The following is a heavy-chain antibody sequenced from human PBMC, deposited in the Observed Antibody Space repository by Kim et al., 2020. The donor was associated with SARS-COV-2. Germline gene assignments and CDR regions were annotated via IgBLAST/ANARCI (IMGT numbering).Heavy chain of an antibody. V-gene: IGHV4-59*08. J-gene: IGHJ2*01. CDR3: ARREDGDYVGWYFDL. Sequence: PSLKSRVTISVDTSKNQFSLKLSSVTAADTAVYYCARREDGDYVGWYFDLWGRGTLVTVSS. D-gene: IGHD4-17*01.